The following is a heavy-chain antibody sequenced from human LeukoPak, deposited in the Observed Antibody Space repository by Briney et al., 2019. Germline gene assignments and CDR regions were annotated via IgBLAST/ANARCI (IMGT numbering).Heavy chain of an antibody. V-gene: IGHV3-21*01. CDR1: GFTFSSYS. CDR3: AKEGGGVLDY. Sequence: GGSLRLSCAASGFTFSSYSMNWVRQAPGKGLEWVSSISSSSSYIYYADSVKGRFTISRDNSKNTLYLQMNSLRAEDTAVYYCAKEGGGVLDYWGQGTLVTVSS. J-gene: IGHJ4*02. CDR2: ISSSSSYI. D-gene: IGHD3-16*01.